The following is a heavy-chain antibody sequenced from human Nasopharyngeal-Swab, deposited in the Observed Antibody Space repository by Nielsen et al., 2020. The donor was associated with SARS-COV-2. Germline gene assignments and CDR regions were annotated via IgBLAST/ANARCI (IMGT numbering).Heavy chain of an antibody. D-gene: IGHD4-17*01. CDR1: GLNFHTYA. J-gene: IGHJ6*02. Sequence: GASLRLSCVASGLNFHTYALHWVRQAPGKGLEWVAIISYDGRNQLYADYVKGRLTGARDNAKNTLYLQISSLTREDTAIYYCARGKDGVYLYYGIDVWGQGTTVTVSS. CDR2: ISYDGRNQ. V-gene: IGHV3-30*04. CDR3: ARGKDGVYLYYGIDV.